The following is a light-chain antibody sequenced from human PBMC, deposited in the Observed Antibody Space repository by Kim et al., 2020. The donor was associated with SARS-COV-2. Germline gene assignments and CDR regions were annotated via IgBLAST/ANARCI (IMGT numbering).Light chain of an antibody. Sequence: QSALTQPPSASGSPGQSVTISCTGTSSDVGGYNYVSWYQQHPGKAPKLMIYEVTKRPSVVPDRFSGSKSGNTASLTVSGLHAEDEADYYCSSYAGSNTYVFGTGTKVTVL. CDR1: SSDVGGYNY. J-gene: IGLJ1*01. CDR2: EVT. CDR3: SSYAGSNTYV. V-gene: IGLV2-8*01.